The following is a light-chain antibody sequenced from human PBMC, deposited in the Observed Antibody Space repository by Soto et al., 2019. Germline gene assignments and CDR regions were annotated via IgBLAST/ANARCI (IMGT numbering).Light chain of an antibody. CDR3: KQCLAYPYT. J-gene: IGKJ2*01. V-gene: IGKV1-13*02. CDR2: DAS. Sequence: AIQLTQSPSSLSASVGDRVTFTCRASQGISSALAWYQLKPGKAPNLLIYDASDLRTGVPSRISGNGSGTDFTLTFSSLQADDLATYHCKQCLAYPYTFGQETKLEIK. CDR1: QGISSA.